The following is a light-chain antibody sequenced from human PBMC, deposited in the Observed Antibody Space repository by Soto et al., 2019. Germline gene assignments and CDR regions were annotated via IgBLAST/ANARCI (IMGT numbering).Light chain of an antibody. CDR3: SSYTSSSTGV. CDR2: EVS. V-gene: IGLV2-14*01. CDR1: SSDY. J-gene: IGLJ1*01. Sequence: QSALTQPASVSGSPGQSITISCTGTSSDYVSWYQQHPGKAPKLMIYEVSNRPSGVSNRFSGSKSGNTASLTISGLQAEDEADYYCSSYTSSSTGVFGTGTKVTVL.